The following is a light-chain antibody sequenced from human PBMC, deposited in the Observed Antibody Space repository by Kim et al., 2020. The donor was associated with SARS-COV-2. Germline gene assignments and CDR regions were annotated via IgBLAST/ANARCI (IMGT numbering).Light chain of an antibody. CDR2: GAS. CDR1: QNVNIY. Sequence: LSPGNRATLSCRASQNVNIYLAWYQQKPGQAPRLLIYGASNRATGIPARFSGSGSGTDFALTISSLEAEDSAVYYCQQRITGPWTFGQGTKVEIQ. J-gene: IGKJ1*01. CDR3: QQRITGPWT. V-gene: IGKV3-11*01.